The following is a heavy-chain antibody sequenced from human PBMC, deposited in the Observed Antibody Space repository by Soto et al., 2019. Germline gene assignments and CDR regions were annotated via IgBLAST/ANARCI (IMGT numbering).Heavy chain of an antibody. V-gene: IGHV3-48*02. J-gene: IGHJ4*02. CDR2: ISASTNTI. CDR3: VRPYKVRPATKAFFEF. Sequence: GSLRLSCAASGFTFSDYSVNWVRQAPGQGLEWVAHISASTNTIYYAASVKGRFTISRDNAADSLYLQMGSLTDEDTAGYYCVRPYKVRPATKAFFEFWGLGTLGTVSS. CDR1: GFTFSDYS. D-gene: IGHD4-17*01.